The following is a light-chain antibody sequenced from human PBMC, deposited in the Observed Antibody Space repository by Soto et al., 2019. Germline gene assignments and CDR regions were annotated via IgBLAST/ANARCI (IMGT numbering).Light chain of an antibody. CDR1: SSDVGGYNY. Sequence: QSVRNQPASVSGSPGQSITISCTGTSSDVGGYNYVSWYQHHPGKAPKLLIYDVSNRPSGISNRFSGSKSDNTASLTISGLQPEDEADYYCSSYTTSNTRQIVFGTGTKVTVL. V-gene: IGLV2-14*03. J-gene: IGLJ1*01. CDR2: DVS. CDR3: SSYTTSNTRQIV.